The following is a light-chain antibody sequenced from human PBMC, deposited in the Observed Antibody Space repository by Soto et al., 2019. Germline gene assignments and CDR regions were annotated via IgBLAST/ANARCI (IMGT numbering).Light chain of an antibody. J-gene: IGKJ1*01. Sequence: ELVLRHCPGTPFLFLEERDTLSCRANQSVSSSYLAWYQQKPGQAPSLLIYGASSRATVIPDRFSGSGSGQDFTLIIFILVLVDFTVYYFQNYVSLPLTFGQGTKVVIK. CDR3: QNYVSLPLT. CDR1: QSVSSSY. CDR2: GAS. V-gene: IGKV3-20*01.